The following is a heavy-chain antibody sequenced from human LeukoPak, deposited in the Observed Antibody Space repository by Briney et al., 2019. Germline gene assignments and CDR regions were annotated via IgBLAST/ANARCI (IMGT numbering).Heavy chain of an antibody. Sequence: GRSLRLSCAASGFTFSSYAMHWVRQAPGKGLEWVAVISYDGSNKYYADSVKGRFTISRDNSKNTLYLQMNSLRAEDTAVYYCARDEGIAARRACWGQGTLVTVSS. CDR1: GFTFSSYA. D-gene: IGHD6-6*01. CDR2: ISYDGSNK. J-gene: IGHJ4*02. V-gene: IGHV3-30-3*01. CDR3: ARDEGIAARRAC.